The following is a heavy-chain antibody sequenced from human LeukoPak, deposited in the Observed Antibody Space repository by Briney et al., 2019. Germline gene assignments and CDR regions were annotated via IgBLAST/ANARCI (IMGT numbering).Heavy chain of an antibody. D-gene: IGHD3-22*01. V-gene: IGHV3-33*06. J-gene: IGHJ3*02. CDR1: GFTFSSYG. CDR2: IWYDGSKK. CDR3: AKPHYYDSGGSSIAGAFDI. Sequence: GGSLRLSCAASGFTFSSYGMHWVRQAPGKGLEWVAVIWYDGSKKYYADSVKGRFTISRDNSKNTLYLQMNSLRAEDTAVYYCAKPHYYDSGGSSIAGAFDIWGQGTMVTVSS.